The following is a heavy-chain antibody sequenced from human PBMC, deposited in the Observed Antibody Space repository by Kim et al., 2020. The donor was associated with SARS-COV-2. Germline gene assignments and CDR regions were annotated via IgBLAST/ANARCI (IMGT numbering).Heavy chain of an antibody. D-gene: IGHD1-26*01. V-gene: IGHV3-30*18. CDR3: AKDTGGSYYSDAFDI. CDR2: ISYDGSNK. CDR1: GFTFSSYG. Sequence: GGSLRLSCAASGFTFSSYGMHWVRQAPGKGLEWVAVISYDGSNKYYADSVKGRFTISRDNSKNTLYLQMNSLRAEDTAVYYCAKDTGGSYYSDAFDIWGQGTMVTVSS. J-gene: IGHJ3*02.